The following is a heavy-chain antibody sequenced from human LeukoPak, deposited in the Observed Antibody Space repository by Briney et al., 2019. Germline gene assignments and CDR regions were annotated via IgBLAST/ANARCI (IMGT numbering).Heavy chain of an antibody. CDR3: ARLRGNYFPDY. Sequence: SETLSLTCTVSGDSISGYYWTWIRQPPGKGLEWIGYIYYSGSINYNPSLKSRLTISVNTSKNQFSLKLSSVTAADTAVYYCARLRGNYFPDYWGQGTLVTVSS. CDR1: GDSISGYY. CDR2: IYYSGSI. D-gene: IGHD4-11*01. V-gene: IGHV4-59*01. J-gene: IGHJ4*02.